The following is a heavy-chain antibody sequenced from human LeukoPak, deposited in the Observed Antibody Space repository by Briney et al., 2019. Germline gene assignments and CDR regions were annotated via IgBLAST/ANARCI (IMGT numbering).Heavy chain of an antibody. Sequence: GGSLRLSCAASGFTFSSYGMHWVRQAPGKGLEWVSVIDSGGSTYYADSVKGRFTISRDNSKNTLYLQMNSLRAEDTAVFYCARVPTLAGAYFFDYWGQGTLVTVSS. CDR1: GFTFSSYG. J-gene: IGHJ4*02. CDR3: ARVPTLAGAYFFDY. CDR2: IDSGGST. V-gene: IGHV3-NL1*01. D-gene: IGHD3-16*01.